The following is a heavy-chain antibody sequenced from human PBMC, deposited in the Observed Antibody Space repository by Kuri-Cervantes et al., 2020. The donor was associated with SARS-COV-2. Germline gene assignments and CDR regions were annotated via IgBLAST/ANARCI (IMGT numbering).Heavy chain of an antibody. CDR3: ARGYDSSGYSLDY. CDR2: INSDGSST. V-gene: IGHV3-74*01. J-gene: IGHJ4*02. Sequence: GSLRLSCAASGFTFSSYWMHWVRQAPGKGLVWVSRINSDGSSTSYADSVKGRFTISRDNAKNTLYLQMNSLRAEDTAVYCCARGYDSSGYSLDYWGQGTLVTVSS. CDR1: GFTFSSYW. D-gene: IGHD3-22*01.